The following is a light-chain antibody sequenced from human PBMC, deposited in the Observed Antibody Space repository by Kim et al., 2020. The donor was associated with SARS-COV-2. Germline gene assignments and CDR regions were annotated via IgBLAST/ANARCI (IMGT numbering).Light chain of an antibody. CDR2: GKN. J-gene: IGLJ2*01. Sequence: ELTQDPAVSVALGQTVKITCQGDSLRSYYATWYQQKPGQAPKVIIYGKNNRPSGIPDRISGSTSGNTASLTITGAQADDEADYYCNSRDTNSNVLFGGGTQLTVL. CDR1: SLRSYY. V-gene: IGLV3-19*01. CDR3: NSRDTNSNVL.